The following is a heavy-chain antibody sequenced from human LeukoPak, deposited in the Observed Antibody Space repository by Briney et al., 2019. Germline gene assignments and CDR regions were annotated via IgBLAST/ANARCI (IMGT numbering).Heavy chain of an antibody. Sequence: ASVKVSCKASGYSFTSHYMHWVRQAPGQGLEWLGLINPSGSSTLYAQKFQGRVTMTRDMSTTTDYMELSSLRSEDTAVYYCARGNSVGDVAWWFDPWGQGTLVTVSS. CDR2: INPSGSST. V-gene: IGHV1-46*01. CDR1: GYSFTSHY. J-gene: IGHJ5*02. D-gene: IGHD1-26*01. CDR3: ARGNSVGDVAWWFDP.